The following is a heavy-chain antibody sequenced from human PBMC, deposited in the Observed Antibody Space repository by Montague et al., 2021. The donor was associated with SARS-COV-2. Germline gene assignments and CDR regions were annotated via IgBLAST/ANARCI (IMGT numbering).Heavy chain of an antibody. V-gene: IGHV4-31*03. J-gene: IGHJ3*02. Sequence: TLSLTCTVSGGSISSGGYYWSWIRQHPGKGPEWIGYIYYSGSTXYKPSLKSRVTISVDTSKNQFSLKLSSVTAADTAVYYCARAASDIVLMVYAIRAFDIWGQGTMVTVSS. CDR1: GGSISSGGYY. CDR3: ARAASDIVLMVYAIRAFDI. D-gene: IGHD2-8*01. CDR2: IYYSGST.